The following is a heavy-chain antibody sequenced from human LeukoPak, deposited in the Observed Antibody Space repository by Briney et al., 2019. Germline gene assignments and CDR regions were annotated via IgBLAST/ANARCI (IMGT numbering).Heavy chain of an antibody. J-gene: IGHJ4*02. CDR2: FYPEDVET. CDR3: ATDFYRGRQFDY. V-gene: IGHV1-24*01. CDR1: GNTFTDLS. D-gene: IGHD2/OR15-2a*01. Sequence: ASVKVSCTVSGNTFTDLSMNWVRQAPGKGLERMGGFYPEDVETIYAQKFQGRVTMTEDTSTATAYMELSSLRPDDTAVYYCATDFYRGRQFDYWGQGTLVTVSS.